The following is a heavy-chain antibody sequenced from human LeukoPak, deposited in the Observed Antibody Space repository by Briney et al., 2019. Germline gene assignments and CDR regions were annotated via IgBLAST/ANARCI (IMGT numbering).Heavy chain of an antibody. D-gene: IGHD1-26*01. Sequence: ASVKVSCKASGGTSSSYAISWVRQAPGQGLEWMGRIIPILGIANYAQKFQGRVTITADKSTSTAYMELSSLRSEDTAVYYCARASGIKWEGTPDSDDAFDIWGQGTMVTVSS. V-gene: IGHV1-69*04. CDR2: IIPILGIA. J-gene: IGHJ3*02. CDR1: GGTSSSYA. CDR3: ARASGIKWEGTPDSDDAFDI.